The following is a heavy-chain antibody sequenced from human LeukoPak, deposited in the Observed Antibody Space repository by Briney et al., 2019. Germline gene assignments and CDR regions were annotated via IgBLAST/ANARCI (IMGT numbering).Heavy chain of an antibody. D-gene: IGHD1-14*01. CDR3: ARRDHTGRSHAWFDP. V-gene: IGHV4-34*01. Sequence: PSETLSLTCAVYGGSFSGYYWSWIRQPPGKGLEWIGEINHSGSTNYNPSLKSRVTMSVDTSKNQFSLKLTSVTAADTAVYYCARRDHTGRSHAWFDPWGQGTLVTVSS. CDR1: GGSFSGYY. CDR2: INHSGST. J-gene: IGHJ5*02.